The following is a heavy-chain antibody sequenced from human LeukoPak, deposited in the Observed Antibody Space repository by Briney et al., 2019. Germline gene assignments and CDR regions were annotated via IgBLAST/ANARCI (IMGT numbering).Heavy chain of an antibody. V-gene: IGHV3-21*01. Sequence: GGSLRLSCAASGFTFSSYSMNWVRQAPGKGLEWVSSISSSSYIYYADSVKGRFTISRDNAKNSLYLQMNSLRAEDTAVYYCARDSPKYSGSYFIDYWGQGTLVTVSS. J-gene: IGHJ4*02. D-gene: IGHD1-26*01. CDR1: GFTFSSYS. CDR2: ISSSSYI. CDR3: ARDSPKYSGSYFIDY.